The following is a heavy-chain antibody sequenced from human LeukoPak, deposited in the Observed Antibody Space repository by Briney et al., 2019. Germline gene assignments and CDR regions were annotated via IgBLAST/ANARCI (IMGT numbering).Heavy chain of an antibody. J-gene: IGHJ4*02. CDR3: ARESVNRIAVAGNFDY. Sequence: PGGSLRLSCAASGFTFSSYGMHWVRQAPGKGLEWVAVXXFDGRNKYYADSVKGRFTISRDNSKNTLYLQMNSLRAEDTAVYYCARESVNRIAVAGNFDYWGQGTLVTVSS. D-gene: IGHD6-19*01. V-gene: IGHV3-30*03. CDR1: GFTFSSYG. CDR2: XXFDGRNK.